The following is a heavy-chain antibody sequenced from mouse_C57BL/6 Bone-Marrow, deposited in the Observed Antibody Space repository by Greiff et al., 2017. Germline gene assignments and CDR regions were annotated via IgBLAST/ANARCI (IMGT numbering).Heavy chain of an antibody. J-gene: IGHJ3*01. CDR2: INPNNGGT. V-gene: IGHV1-26*01. D-gene: IGHD2-4*01. CDR3: ARRNDYDWFAY. CDR1: GYTFTDYY. Sequence: VQLQQSGAELVKPGASVKISCKASGYTFTDYYMNWVKQSHGKSLEWIGDINPNNGGTSYNQKFKGKATLTVDKSSSTAYMELRSLTSEDSAVYYCARRNDYDWFAYWGQGTLVTVSA.